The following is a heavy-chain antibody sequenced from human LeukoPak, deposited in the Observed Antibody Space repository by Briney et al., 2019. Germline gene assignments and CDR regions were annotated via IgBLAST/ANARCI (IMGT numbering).Heavy chain of an antibody. CDR2: MDHFANK. J-gene: IGHJ4*02. V-gene: IGHV3-53*01. CDR3: SGGSYYGSGSRPGYLGH. D-gene: IGHD3-10*01. CDR1: GFSVNNNY. Sequence: GGSLRLSCAASGFSVNNNYVDWVRQAPGKGLEWVSSMDHFANKYYADSVQGRFTISRDSSRNTEFLQMNSLTVEDTAVYYCSGGSYYGSGSRPGYLGHWGLGTLVTVSS.